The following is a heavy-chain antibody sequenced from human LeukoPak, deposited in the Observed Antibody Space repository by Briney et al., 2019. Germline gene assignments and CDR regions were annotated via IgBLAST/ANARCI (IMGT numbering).Heavy chain of an antibody. CDR3: ASRSSGWRLPYYYYYYMDV. Sequence: SETLSLTCTVSGGSISSGSYYWSWIRQPAGKGLEWIGRIYTSGSTNYNPSLKSRVTISVDTSKNQFSLKLSSVTAADTAVYYCASRSSGWRLPYYYYYYMDVWGKGTTVTVSS. CDR1: GGSISSGSYY. V-gene: IGHV4-61*02. J-gene: IGHJ6*03. D-gene: IGHD6-19*01. CDR2: IYTSGST.